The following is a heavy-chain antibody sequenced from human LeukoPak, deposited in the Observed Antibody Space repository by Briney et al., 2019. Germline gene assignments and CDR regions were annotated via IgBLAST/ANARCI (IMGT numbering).Heavy chain of an antibody. D-gene: IGHD1-26*01. CDR3: ARISVAGAQTFDY. CDR2: IRGNGET. V-gene: IGHV3-23*01. CDR1: GLSFSSFA. Sequence: PGRSLRLSCAASGLSFSSFAMSWVRQGPARGLEWVSSIRGNGETFYADSVKGRFTISRDNAKKTLYLQMNSLRAEDTAVYYCARISVAGAQTFDYWGQGTLVIVSS. J-gene: IGHJ4*02.